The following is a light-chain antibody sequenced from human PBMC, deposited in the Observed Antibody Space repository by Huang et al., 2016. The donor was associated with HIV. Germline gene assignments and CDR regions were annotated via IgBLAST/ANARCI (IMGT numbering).Light chain of an antibody. CDR3: QQYNTYST. J-gene: IGKJ4*01. V-gene: IGKV1-5*03. CDR2: KAS. Sequence: IQMTQSPSTLSASVGDRVTITCRASQTISTWLAWDQQKPGKAPKLLIYKASSLESGVPSRFSGSGSGTEFTRTISSLQPDDFATYYGQQYNTYSTFGGGTKVEIK. CDR1: QTISTW.